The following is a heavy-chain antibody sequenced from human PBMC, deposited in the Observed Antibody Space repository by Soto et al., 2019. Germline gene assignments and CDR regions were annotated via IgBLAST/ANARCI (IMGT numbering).Heavy chain of an antibody. D-gene: IGHD3-16*01. V-gene: IGHV3-74*01. J-gene: IGHJ5*02. CDR2: INPDGSRT. CDR3: ARVKLGSYDWFDP. CDR1: GFTFNNYW. Sequence: EVQLVESGGGLVQPGGSLRLSCAASGFTFNNYWMHWVRQAPGKGLMWVSRINPDGSRTTYAASVKGRFAISRDNAKNTLYLQMNSLRAEDTAVYYCARVKLGSYDWFDPWGQGTLVTVSS.